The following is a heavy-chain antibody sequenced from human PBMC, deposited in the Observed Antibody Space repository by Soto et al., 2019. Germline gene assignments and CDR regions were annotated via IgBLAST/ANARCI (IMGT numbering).Heavy chain of an antibody. CDR1: GFTFSTYN. J-gene: IGHJ4*02. Sequence: EVQPVESGGGLVKPGGSLRLSCAASGFTFSTYNMNWVRQAPGKGLEWVSSISSTSIYMYYANSLKGRFTISRDNAKNSLYLQMNSLRAEDTAVYYCARGWLRDPWMYWGQGTLVTVSS. CDR2: ISSTSIYM. CDR3: ARGWLRDPWMY. V-gene: IGHV3-21*01. D-gene: IGHD5-12*01.